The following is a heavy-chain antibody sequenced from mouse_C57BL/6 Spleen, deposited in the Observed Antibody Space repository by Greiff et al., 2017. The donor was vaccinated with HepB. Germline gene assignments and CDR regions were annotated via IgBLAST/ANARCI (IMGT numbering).Heavy chain of an antibody. CDR3: ARDGIPYYGSSYWYFDV. J-gene: IGHJ1*03. CDR2: IYPRSGNT. D-gene: IGHD1-1*01. Sequence: VQLVESGAELARPGASVKLSCKASGYTFTSYGISWVKQRTGQGLEWIGEIYPRSGNTYYNEKFKGKATLTADKSSSTAYMELRSLTSEDSAVYFCARDGIPYYGSSYWYFDVWGTGTTVTVSS. CDR1: GYTFTSYG. V-gene: IGHV1-81*01.